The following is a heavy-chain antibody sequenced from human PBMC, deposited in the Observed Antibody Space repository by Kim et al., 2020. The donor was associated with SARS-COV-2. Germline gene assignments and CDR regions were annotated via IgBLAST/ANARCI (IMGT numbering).Heavy chain of an antibody. Sequence: GGSLRLSCAASGFTFSDYHMSWIRQAPGKGLEWVSYISSRSIYTNYADSVKGRFTISRDNAKNSLYLQMNSLRVEDTAEYYCARGQDRDSGDSAAFDIWGQGTMVTVSS. V-gene: IGHV3-11*06. CDR3: ARGQDRDSGDSAAFDI. CDR2: ISSRSIYT. CDR1: GFTFSDYH. D-gene: IGHD4-17*01. J-gene: IGHJ3*02.